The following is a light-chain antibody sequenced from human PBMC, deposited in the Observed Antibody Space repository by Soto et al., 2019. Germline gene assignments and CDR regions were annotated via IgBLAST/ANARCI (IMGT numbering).Light chain of an antibody. CDR3: EERFTTAWIT. CDR1: QSISRN. J-gene: IGKJ5*01. V-gene: IGKV1-39*01. CDR2: AAS. Sequence: DIQMTQYPSSLSASVGDRVTITCRASQSISRNLNWYQHKPGKAPKLLLYAASSLQNGVPSRFRGGGSGREFSLSINSLQPEDFGAYYCEERFTTAWITFGQGTRLEIK.